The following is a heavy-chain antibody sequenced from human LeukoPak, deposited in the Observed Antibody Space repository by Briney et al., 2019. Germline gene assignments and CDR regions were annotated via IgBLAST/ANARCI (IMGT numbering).Heavy chain of an antibody. CDR1: GFTFSSYA. Sequence: GGSLRLSCAASGFTFSSYAMSWVRQAPGKGLEGVSAISGSGGSTYYADSVKGRFTISRDNSKNTLYLQMNSLRVEDTAVYYCAKGWWIQLWKPLFDYWGQGTLVTVSS. J-gene: IGHJ4*02. D-gene: IGHD5-18*01. CDR2: ISGSGGST. CDR3: AKGWWIQLWKPLFDY. V-gene: IGHV3-23*01.